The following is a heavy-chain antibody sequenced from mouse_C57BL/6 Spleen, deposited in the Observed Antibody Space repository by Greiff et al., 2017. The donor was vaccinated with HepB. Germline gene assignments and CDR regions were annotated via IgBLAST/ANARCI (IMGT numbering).Heavy chain of an antibody. Sequence: EVQVVESGGGLVKPGGSLKLSCAASGFTFSSYAMSWVRQTPEKRLEWVATISDGGSYTYYPDNVKGRFTISRDNAKNNLYLQMSHLKSEDTAMYYCARDRYGRYCDVWGTGTTVTVSS. D-gene: IGHD1-2*01. CDR2: ISDGGSYT. CDR3: ARDRYGRYCDV. V-gene: IGHV5-4*01. CDR1: GFTFSSYA. J-gene: IGHJ1*03.